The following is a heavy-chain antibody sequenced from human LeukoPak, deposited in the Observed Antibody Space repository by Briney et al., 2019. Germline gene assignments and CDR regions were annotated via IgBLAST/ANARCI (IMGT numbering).Heavy chain of an antibody. J-gene: IGHJ4*02. Sequence: SETLSLTCTVSGGSISSSSYYWGWIRQSPGKGLEWIGTMSNSGSTYYNPSLKSRVTISGDTAKNQFSLKLSSVTAADTAVYYCARRSQAAAGRGIDYWGQGTLVTVSS. CDR3: ARRSQAAAGRGIDY. CDR2: MSNSGST. CDR1: GGSISSSSYY. V-gene: IGHV4-39*01. D-gene: IGHD6-13*01.